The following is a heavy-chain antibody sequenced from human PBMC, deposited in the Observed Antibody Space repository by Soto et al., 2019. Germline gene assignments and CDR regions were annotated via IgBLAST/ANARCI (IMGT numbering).Heavy chain of an antibody. J-gene: IGHJ5*02. V-gene: IGHV2-26*01. CDR3: ARILKGDYVWGSYRYTVGWFDP. CDR2: IFSNDEK. D-gene: IGHD3-16*02. Sequence: QVTLKESGPVLVKPTETLTLTCTVSGFSLSNARMGVSWIRQPPGKALEWLAHIFSNDEKSYSTSLKSRLTISKDTSKSQVVLTMTNMDPVDTATYYCARILKGDYVWGSYRYTVGWFDPWGQGTLVTVSS. CDR1: GFSLSNARMG.